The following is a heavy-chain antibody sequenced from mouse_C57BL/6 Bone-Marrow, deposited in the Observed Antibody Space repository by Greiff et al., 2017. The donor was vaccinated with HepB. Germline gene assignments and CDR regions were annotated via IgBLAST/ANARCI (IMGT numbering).Heavy chain of an antibody. Sequence: VQLQQPGAELVMPGASVKLSCKASGYTFTSYWMHWVKQRPGQGLEWIGEIDPSDSYTNYNQKFKGKSTLTVDKSSSTAYMQLSSLTSEDSAVYYCASTVWLRRGDYYAMDYWGQGTSVTVSS. CDR2: IDPSDSYT. J-gene: IGHJ4*01. CDR1: GYTFTSYW. D-gene: IGHD2-2*01. CDR3: ASTVWLRRGDYYAMDY. V-gene: IGHV1-69*01.